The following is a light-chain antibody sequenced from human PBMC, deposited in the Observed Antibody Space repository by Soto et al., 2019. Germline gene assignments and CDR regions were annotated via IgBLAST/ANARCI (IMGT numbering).Light chain of an antibody. J-gene: IGLJ2*01. V-gene: IGLV4-60*02. CDR3: ETGDSNSQA. CDR2: LEGSGTY. CDR1: SGHSSYI. Sequence: QLVLTQSSASSASLGSSVRLTCTLSSGHSSYIIAWHQQQPGKAPRYLMKLEGSGTYNKGSGVPDRFSGSSSGADRYLTISHLTLEDEAAYHCETGDSNSQAVGGGTKLTVL.